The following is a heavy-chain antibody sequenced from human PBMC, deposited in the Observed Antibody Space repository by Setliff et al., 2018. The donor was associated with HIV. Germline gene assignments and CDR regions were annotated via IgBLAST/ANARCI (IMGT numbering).Heavy chain of an antibody. CDR2: MNHRGVI. D-gene: IGHD3-22*01. CDR1: GGSFSGYY. Sequence: SETLSLTCTVYGGSFSGYYWTWIRQPPGKGLESIGEMNHRGVIKYLLSLKSRVTMAVDTSKKQFSLKLKSVTAADTAVYYCFLFYDDRSGFYWDWGQGTPVTVSS. J-gene: IGHJ4*02. V-gene: IGHV4-34*01. CDR3: FLFYDDRSGFYWD.